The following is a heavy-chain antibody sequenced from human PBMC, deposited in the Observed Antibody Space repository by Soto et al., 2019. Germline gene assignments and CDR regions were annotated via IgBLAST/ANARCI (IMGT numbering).Heavy chain of an antibody. D-gene: IGHD1-7*01. CDR3: AREGGTGTRWGDWFDP. CDR1: GYTFTGYY. J-gene: IGHJ5*02. V-gene: IGHV1-2*02. CDR2: INPNSGGT. Sequence: QVQLVQSGAEVKKPGASVKVSCKASGYTFTGYYMHWVRQAPGQGLEWMGWINPNSGGTNYVQKFQGRVTMTRDTSISTAYMELSRLRSDDTAVYYCAREGGTGTRWGDWFDPWGQGTLVTVSS.